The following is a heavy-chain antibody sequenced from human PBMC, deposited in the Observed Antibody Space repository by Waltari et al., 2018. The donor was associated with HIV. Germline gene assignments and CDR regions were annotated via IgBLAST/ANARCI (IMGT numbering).Heavy chain of an antibody. V-gene: IGHV4-34*01. J-gene: IGHJ3*02. CDR3: AGVGNDTAGRVAFDI. Sequence: QVQLQQWGAGLLKPSETLSLTCAVYGGSFSGYYWSWIRQPPGKGLEWIVEINHRGSTTYNPPLRSRVTISVDTSKNQFSLKLSSVTAADAAVYYCAGVGNDTAGRVAFDIWGQGTMVTVSS. CDR1: GGSFSGYY. D-gene: IGHD3-22*01. CDR2: INHRGST.